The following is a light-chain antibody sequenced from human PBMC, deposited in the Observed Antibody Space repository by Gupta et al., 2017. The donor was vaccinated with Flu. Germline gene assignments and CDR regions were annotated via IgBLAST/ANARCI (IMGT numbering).Light chain of an antibody. CDR3: PQKHSPTYT. Sequence: PSSPSASVGDRISITCRASQSISTYLNWYQQKPGKGPNLLIYGASTLQSGVPSRFSATASGTEFTLTISRPQPEHFVTYYFPQKHSPTYTFGQGTKLEIK. J-gene: IGKJ2*01. CDR2: GAS. CDR1: QSISTY. V-gene: IGKV1-39*01.